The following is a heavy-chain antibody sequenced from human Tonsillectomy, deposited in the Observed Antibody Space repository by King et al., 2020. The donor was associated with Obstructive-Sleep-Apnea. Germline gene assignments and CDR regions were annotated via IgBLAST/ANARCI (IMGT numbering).Heavy chain of an antibody. Sequence: PLQESGPGLVKPSETLSLTCTVSGGSISSYYWSWIRQPPGKGLEWIGYIYYSGNTKYNHSLKSRVTISVDTSKNQFSLKLSSVTAADTAVYFCARAGINDAFDLWGQGTLVTVSS. V-gene: IGHV4-59*01. CDR2: IYYSGNT. D-gene: IGHD2/OR15-2a*01. J-gene: IGHJ3*01. CDR3: ARAGINDAFDL. CDR1: GGSISSYY.